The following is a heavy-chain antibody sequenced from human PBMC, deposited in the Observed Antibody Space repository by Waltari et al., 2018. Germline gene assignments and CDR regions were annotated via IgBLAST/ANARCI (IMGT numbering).Heavy chain of an antibody. CDR1: GFPLNYYS. V-gene: IGHV3-21*01. D-gene: IGHD2-15*01. CDR3: ARASTTPNYYYYMDV. CDR2: MGSSSRYI. J-gene: IGHJ6*03. Sequence: EVQLVESGGGLVKPGGSLRLACAASGFPLNYYSVYWVRQAPGKGLEWVSFMGSSSRYIYYADSVKGRFTISRDNAKNSVDLQMNSLRAEDTAVYYCARASTTPNYYYYMDVWGKGTTVTISS.